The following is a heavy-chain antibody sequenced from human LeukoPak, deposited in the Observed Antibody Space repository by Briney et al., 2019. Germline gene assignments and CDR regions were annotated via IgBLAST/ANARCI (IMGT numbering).Heavy chain of an antibody. CDR3: ARLMLKGIAAAGKLDY. D-gene: IGHD6-13*01. CDR1: GGSISSSSYY. Sequence: PSETLSLTCTVSGGSISSSSYYWGWIRQPPGKGLEGIGRIYYSGSTYYNPSLKRRVTISVDTSKNQFSLKLSSVTAADTAVYYCARLMLKGIAAAGKLDYWGQGTLVTVSS. V-gene: IGHV4-39*01. CDR2: IYYSGST. J-gene: IGHJ4*02.